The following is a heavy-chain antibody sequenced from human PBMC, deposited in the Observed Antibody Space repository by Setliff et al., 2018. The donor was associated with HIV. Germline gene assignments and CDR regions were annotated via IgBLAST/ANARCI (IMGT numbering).Heavy chain of an antibody. Sequence: ASVKVSCKASGYTFTTYAMNWVRQAPGQGLEWMGWINTNTGNPTYAQGFTGRFVFSLDTSVSTAYLQISSLKAEDIAVYYCAREVVVAGVHYYNMDVWGKGTTVTVSS. CDR1: GYTFTTYA. D-gene: IGHD2-15*01. CDR3: AREVVVAGVHYYNMDV. J-gene: IGHJ6*03. V-gene: IGHV7-4-1*02. CDR2: INTNTGNP.